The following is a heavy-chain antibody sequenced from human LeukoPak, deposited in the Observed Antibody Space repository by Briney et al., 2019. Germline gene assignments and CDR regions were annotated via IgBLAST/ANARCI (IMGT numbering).Heavy chain of an antibody. CDR1: GYSIRSGYY. V-gene: IGHV4-38-2*02. Sequence: SETLSLTCTVSGYSIRSGYYWGWIRQPPGKGLEWIGTIYHSGSSYYNPSLKSRVTISVDTSKNQFSLKLSSVTAADTAVYYCARGDDYDFWSGYPNWFDPWGQGTLVTVSS. CDR2: IYHSGSS. D-gene: IGHD3-3*01. CDR3: ARGDDYDFWSGYPNWFDP. J-gene: IGHJ5*02.